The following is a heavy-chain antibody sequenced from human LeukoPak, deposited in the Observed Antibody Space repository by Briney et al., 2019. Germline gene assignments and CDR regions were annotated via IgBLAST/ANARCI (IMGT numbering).Heavy chain of an antibody. CDR1: GFAVSSNF. Sequence: GGSLRLSCAASGFAVSSNFMTWVRQAPGKGLEWVSVTYSDGTTYYADSVKGRFTISRDNSKNTLDLQMNSLRAEDTATYYCAKEKRNLRGARDAFDIWGQGTMVTVSA. CDR2: TYSDGTT. CDR3: AKEKRNLRGARDAFDI. D-gene: IGHD1-26*01. V-gene: IGHV3-53*01. J-gene: IGHJ3*02.